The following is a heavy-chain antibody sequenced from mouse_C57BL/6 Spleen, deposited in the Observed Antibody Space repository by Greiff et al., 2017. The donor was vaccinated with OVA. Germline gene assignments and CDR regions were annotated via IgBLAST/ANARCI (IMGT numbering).Heavy chain of an antibody. CDR3: ARYYYGSSSYFDY. J-gene: IGHJ2*01. CDR1: GYAFSSSW. Sequence: QVQLQQSGPELVKPGASVKISCKASGYAFSSSWMNWVKQRPGKGLEWIGRIYPGDGDTNYNGKFTGKATLTADKSSITAYMQLSSLTSEDSAVYFCARYYYGSSSYFDYWGQGTTLTVSS. CDR2: IYPGDGDT. V-gene: IGHV1-82*01. D-gene: IGHD1-1*01.